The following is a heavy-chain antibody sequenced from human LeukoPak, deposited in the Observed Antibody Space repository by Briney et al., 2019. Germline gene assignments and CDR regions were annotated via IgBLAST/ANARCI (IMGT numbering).Heavy chain of an antibody. D-gene: IGHD6-13*01. CDR1: GYTFTGYS. CDR3: ARDRLAAGGSGA. J-gene: IGHJ5*02. V-gene: IGHV1-2*06. Sequence: GASVKVSCMASGYTFTGYSMHWVRQAPGQGLEWMGRINPNSGGTNYAQKFQGRVTMTRDTSISTAYMELSSLGSDDTAVYYCARDRLAAGGSGAWGQGTLVTVSS. CDR2: INPNSGGT.